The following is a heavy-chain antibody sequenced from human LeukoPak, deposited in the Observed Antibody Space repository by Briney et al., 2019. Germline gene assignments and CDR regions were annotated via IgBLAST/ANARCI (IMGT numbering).Heavy chain of an antibody. Sequence: QPGGSLRLSCAASGFTFSDHYMDWVRQAPGKGLEWVGRTRNKANSYTTEYAASVKDRFTISRDDSKNSLYLQMNSLKTEDTAVYYCARSGSYGYYFDYWGQGTLVTVSS. J-gene: IGHJ4*02. CDR3: ARSGSYGYYFDY. V-gene: IGHV3-72*01. CDR1: GFTFSDHY. CDR2: TRNKANSYTT. D-gene: IGHD1-26*01.